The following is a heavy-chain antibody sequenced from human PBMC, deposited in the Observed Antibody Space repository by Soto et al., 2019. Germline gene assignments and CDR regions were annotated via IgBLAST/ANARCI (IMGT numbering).Heavy chain of an antibody. Sequence: QVQLVESGGGLVKPGGSLRLSCAASGFTFSDYYMSWIRQAPGKGLEWISYISSSGTTIYYVDSVKGRFTISRDNAKNSLYLQMNSLRAEDTAVYYCARVNTIFGVVIAYFDYWGQGTLVTVSS. CDR1: GFTFSDYY. CDR3: ARVNTIFGVVIAYFDY. V-gene: IGHV3-11*01. J-gene: IGHJ4*02. D-gene: IGHD3-3*01. CDR2: ISSSGTTI.